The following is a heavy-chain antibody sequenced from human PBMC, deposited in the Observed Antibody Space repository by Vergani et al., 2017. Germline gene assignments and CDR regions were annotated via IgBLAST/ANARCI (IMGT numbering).Heavy chain of an antibody. Sequence: QMQLVQSGPEVKKPGTSVKVSCKVSGFTFTSSAMQWVRQARGQRLEWIGWIVVGSGNTNYAQKFQERVTITRDMSTSTAYMELSSLRSEDTAVYYCAAIAVSSGWIDAFDIWGQGTMVTVSS. V-gene: IGHV1-58*02. CDR1: GFTFTSSA. D-gene: IGHD6-19*01. CDR2: IVVGSGNT. CDR3: AAIAVSSGWIDAFDI. J-gene: IGHJ3*02.